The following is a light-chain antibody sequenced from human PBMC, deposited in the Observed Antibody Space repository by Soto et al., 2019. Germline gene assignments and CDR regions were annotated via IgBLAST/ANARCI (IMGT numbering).Light chain of an antibody. V-gene: IGKV3-20*01. Sequence: EIVLTQSPGSLSLSPGERATFYCRASQSVSSSFLAWYQQKVGQAPRLLIYGASSRATGIPDRFSGSGSGTDFTLTISRLEPEDFAVYYCQQYGSSPRTFGQGTRLEF. CDR2: GAS. CDR3: QQYGSSPRT. J-gene: IGKJ5*01. CDR1: QSVSSSF.